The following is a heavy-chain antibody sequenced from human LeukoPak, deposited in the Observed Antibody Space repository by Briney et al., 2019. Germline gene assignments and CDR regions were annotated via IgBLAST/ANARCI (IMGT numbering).Heavy chain of an antibody. Sequence: GESLKISCVGSGFTFAKYAMTWVREAPGKGLEWVSVISGSGNVTYYAGSVKGRFTISRDNSKRTLYLKLDSLNADDRASNYLGKDRAWANWGQGTLVLVSS. CDR3: GKDRAWAN. CDR1: GFTFAKYA. J-gene: IGHJ4*02. V-gene: IGHV3-23*01. CDR2: ISGSGNVT.